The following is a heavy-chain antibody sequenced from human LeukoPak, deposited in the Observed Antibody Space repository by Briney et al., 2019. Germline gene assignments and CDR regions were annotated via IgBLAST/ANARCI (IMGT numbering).Heavy chain of an antibody. CDR1: GFTFSDYY. V-gene: IGHV3-11*01. J-gene: IGHJ3*02. Sequence: KPGGSLRLSCAASGFTFSDYYMSWIRQAPGKGLEWVSYISSSGSTIYFADSVKGRFTISRDNAKNTLYLQMNSLRAEDTAVYYCARTYYYDSSGYESEKKPRNNAFDIWGQGTMVTVSS. CDR3: ARTYYYDSSGYESEKKPRNNAFDI. CDR2: ISSSGSTI. D-gene: IGHD3-22*01.